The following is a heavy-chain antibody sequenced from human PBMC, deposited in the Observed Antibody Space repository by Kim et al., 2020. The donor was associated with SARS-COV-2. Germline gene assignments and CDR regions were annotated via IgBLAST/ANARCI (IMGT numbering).Heavy chain of an antibody. CDR1: GGSFSGYY. Sequence: SETLSLTCAVYGGSFSGYYWSWIRQPPGKGLEWIGEINHSGSTNYNPSLKSRVTISVDTSKNQFSLKLSSVTAADTAVYYCARRNYYGSGSYYKAWGQGTLVTVSS. D-gene: IGHD3-10*01. CDR2: INHSGST. V-gene: IGHV4-34*01. J-gene: IGHJ5*02. CDR3: ARRNYYGSGSYYKA.